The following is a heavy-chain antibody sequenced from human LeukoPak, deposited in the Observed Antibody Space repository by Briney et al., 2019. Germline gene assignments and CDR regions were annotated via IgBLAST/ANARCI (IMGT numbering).Heavy chain of an antibody. D-gene: IGHD6-6*01. CDR2: ISAYNGNT. CDR3: ARDRHGPQLDPHYFGY. Sequence: ASVKVSCKASGYTFTSYGISWVRQAPGQGLEWMGWISAYNGNTNYAQKLQGRVTMTTDTSTSTAYMELRSLRSDDTAVYYCARDRHGPQLDPHYFGYWGQGTLVTVSS. V-gene: IGHV1-18*01. J-gene: IGHJ4*02. CDR1: GYTFTSYG.